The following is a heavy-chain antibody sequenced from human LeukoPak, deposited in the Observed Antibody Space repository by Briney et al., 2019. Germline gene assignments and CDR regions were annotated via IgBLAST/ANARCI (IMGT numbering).Heavy chain of an antibody. Sequence: GGSLSLSCAASGFTFSSYWMSWVRQAPGKGLEWVANIKQDGSEKYYVDSVKGRFTISRDNAKNSLYLQMNSLRAEDTAVYYCARVVNIVVVPAAIWFDPWGQGTLVTVSS. V-gene: IGHV3-7*01. CDR3: ARVVNIVVVPAAIWFDP. CDR2: IKQDGSEK. J-gene: IGHJ5*02. CDR1: GFTFSSYW. D-gene: IGHD2-2*01.